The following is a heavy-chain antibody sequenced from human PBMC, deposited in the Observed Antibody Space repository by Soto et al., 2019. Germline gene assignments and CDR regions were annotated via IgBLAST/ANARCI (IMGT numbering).Heavy chain of an antibody. J-gene: IGHJ6*02. V-gene: IGHV1-69*06. CDR2: IIPLFGTA. CDR1: GGTFGTYD. Sequence: QVQLVQSGAEVKKPGSSVKVSCKASGGTFGTYDISWVRQAPGQGLEWMGGIIPLFGTANYAQKFQGRVTITADKSTTTAYMELSRLRSEDSAIYYCARRHFYYRMDVWGQGTTVTVSS. CDR3: ARRHFYYRMDV.